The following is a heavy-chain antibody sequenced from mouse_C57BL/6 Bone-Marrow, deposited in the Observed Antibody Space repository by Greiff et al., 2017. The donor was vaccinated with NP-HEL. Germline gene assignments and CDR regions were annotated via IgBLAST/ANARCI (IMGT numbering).Heavy chain of an antibody. J-gene: IGHJ1*03. CDR2: IFPGSGST. D-gene: IGHD1-1*01. Sequence: VQLQQSGPELVKPGASVKISCNASGYTFTDYYINWVKQRPGQGLEWIGWIFPGSGSTYYNEKFKGKATLTVDKSSSTAYMLLSSLTSEDSAVYFCARENYYGSSRHWYFDVWGTGTTVTVSS. CDR3: ARENYYGSSRHWYFDV. V-gene: IGHV1-75*01. CDR1: GYTFTDYY.